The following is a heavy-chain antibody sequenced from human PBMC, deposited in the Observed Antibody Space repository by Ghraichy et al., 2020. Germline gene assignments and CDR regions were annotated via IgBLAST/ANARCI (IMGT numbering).Heavy chain of an antibody. J-gene: IGHJ6*02. CDR1: GFTFSSYS. V-gene: IGHV3-48*02. CDR3: ARGKQLGVWYYYGMDV. CDR2: ISSSSSTI. D-gene: IGHD3-16*01. Sequence: GGSLRLTCAASGFTFSSYSMNWVRQAPGKGLEWVSYISSSSSTIYYADSVKGRFTISRDNAKNSLYLQMNSLRDEDTAVYYCARGKQLGVWYYYGMDVWGQGTTVTVSS.